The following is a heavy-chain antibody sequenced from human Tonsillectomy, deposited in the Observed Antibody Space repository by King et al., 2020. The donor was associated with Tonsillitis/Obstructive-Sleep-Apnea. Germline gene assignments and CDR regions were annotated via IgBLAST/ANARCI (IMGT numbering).Heavy chain of an antibody. Sequence: VQLVESGGGLVQPGGSLRLSCAASGFTFSSYWLHWVRQAPGKGLVWVSRINSDGTSTSYADSVKGRFTISRDNDKNTLYLQMNSLRAEDTAVYYCVRDEITTVTSYDYWGPGTLVTVSS. CDR3: VRDEITTVTSYDY. J-gene: IGHJ4*02. V-gene: IGHV3-74*01. CDR1: GFTFSSYW. CDR2: INSDGTST. D-gene: IGHD4-17*01.